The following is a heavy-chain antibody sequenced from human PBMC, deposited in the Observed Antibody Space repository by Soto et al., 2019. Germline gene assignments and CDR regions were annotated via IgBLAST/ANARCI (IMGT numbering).Heavy chain of an antibody. Sequence: QVQLVQSGAEVKKPGSSVKVSCKASGGTFSSYAISWVRQAPGQGLEWMGGIIPIFGTANYAQKFQGRVTITADESTSTAYMELSSLRSEDPAVYYCARAPLIAAAASTRYYYGMDVWGQGTTVTVSS. CDR2: IIPIFGTA. CDR1: GGTFSSYA. D-gene: IGHD6-13*01. J-gene: IGHJ6*02. V-gene: IGHV1-69*01. CDR3: ARAPLIAAAASTRYYYGMDV.